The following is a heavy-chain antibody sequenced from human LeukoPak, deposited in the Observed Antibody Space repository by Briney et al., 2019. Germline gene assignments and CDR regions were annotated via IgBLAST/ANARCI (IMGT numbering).Heavy chain of an antibody. CDR1: GFTFSSYS. V-gene: IGHV3-21*01. CDR3: ARVSLGKLDDAFDI. Sequence: GGSLRLSCAASGFTFSSYSMNWVRQAPGKGLEWVSSISSSSSYIYYADSVKGRFTISRDNAKNSLYLQMNSLRAEDTAVYYCARVSLGKLDDAFDIWGQGTMVTVSS. CDR2: ISSSSSYI. D-gene: IGHD7-27*01. J-gene: IGHJ3*02.